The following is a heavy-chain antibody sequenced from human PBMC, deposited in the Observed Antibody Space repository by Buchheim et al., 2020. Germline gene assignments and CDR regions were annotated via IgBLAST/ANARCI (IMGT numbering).Heavy chain of an antibody. V-gene: IGHV3-23*01. J-gene: IGHJ4*02. CDR1: GFTFSTYG. D-gene: IGHD6-19*01. CDR2: ISGSGGTT. CDR3: VRGTSGHDY. Sequence: EVQLLESGGALVQPGGSLRLSCAASGFTFSTYGMNWVRQAPGQGLEWVSSISGSGGTTFYSDSVKGRFTISRDNSKNTLYLQMNSLRAEDTAVYYCVRGTSGHDYWGQGTL.